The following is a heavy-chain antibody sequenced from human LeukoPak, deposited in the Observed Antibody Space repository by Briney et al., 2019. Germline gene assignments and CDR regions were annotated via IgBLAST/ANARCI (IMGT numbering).Heavy chain of an antibody. CDR2: ISAYNGNT. D-gene: IGHD4-17*01. CDR1: GFTLSRFG. J-gene: IGHJ1*01. Sequence: GASGEGSCQGSGFTLSRFGISWGGQAPGQGGEWMGWISAYNGNTNYAQKLQGRVTMTTDTSTSTAYMELRSLRSDDTAVYYCARVYDYGDNYFQHWGQGTLVTVSS. CDR3: ARVYDYGDNYFQH. V-gene: IGHV1-18*01.